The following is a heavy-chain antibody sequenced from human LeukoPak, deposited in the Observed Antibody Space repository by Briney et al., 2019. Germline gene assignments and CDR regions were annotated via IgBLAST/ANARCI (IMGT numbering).Heavy chain of an antibody. CDR3: TRDPTIVRGVSYYFDY. V-gene: IGHV3-33*01. CDR2: IWYDGSNK. CDR1: GFTFSSYG. D-gene: IGHD3-10*02. J-gene: IGHJ4*02. Sequence: GGSLRLSCAASGFTFSSYGMHWVRQAPGKGLEWVAVIWYDGSNKYYADSVKGRFTISRDNSKNTLYLQMNSLRAEDTAVYYCTRDPTIVRGVSYYFDYWGQGTLVTVSS.